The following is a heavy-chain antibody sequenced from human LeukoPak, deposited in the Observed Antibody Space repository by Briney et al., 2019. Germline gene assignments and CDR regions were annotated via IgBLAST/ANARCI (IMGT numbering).Heavy chain of an antibody. J-gene: IGHJ6*02. CDR1: GGSISSYY. D-gene: IGHD3-10*01. Sequence: PSETLSLTCTVSGGSISSYYWSWIRQPPGKGLEWIGYTYYSGSTNYNPSLKSRVTISVDTSKNQFSLKLSSVTAADTAVYYCARGSASSLDYYGSGSYSPYYYGMDVWGQGTTVTVSS. V-gene: IGHV4-59*01. CDR3: ARGSASSLDYYGSGSYSPYYYGMDV. CDR2: TYYSGST.